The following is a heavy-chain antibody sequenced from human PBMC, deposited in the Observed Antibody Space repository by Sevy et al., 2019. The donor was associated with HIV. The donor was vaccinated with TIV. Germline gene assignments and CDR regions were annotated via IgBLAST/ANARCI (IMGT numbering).Heavy chain of an antibody. V-gene: IGHV3-66*01. Sequence: GGSLRLTCAASGFPVSSNYMSWVRRAPGKGLEWVSVLYSDGSTYDADSVKGRFTISRDNSKNTLYLQMNSLRVEDTAVYYSARGKSGYGYGLDYWGQGTLVTVSS. CDR2: LYSDGST. D-gene: IGHD5-18*01. CDR1: GFPVSSNY. CDR3: ARGKSGYGYGLDY. J-gene: IGHJ4*02.